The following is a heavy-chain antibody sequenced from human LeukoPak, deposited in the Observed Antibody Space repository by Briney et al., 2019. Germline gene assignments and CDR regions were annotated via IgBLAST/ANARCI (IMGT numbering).Heavy chain of an antibody. D-gene: IGHD3-10*02. Sequence: GGSLRLSCAASGFTFSSCAMSWVRQAPGKGLEWVSYISSSGSTIYYADSVKGRFTISRDNAKNSLYLQMNSLRAEDTAVYYCAELGITMIGGVWGKGTTVTVSS. J-gene: IGHJ6*04. V-gene: IGHV3-48*03. CDR1: GFTFSSCA. CDR3: AELGITMIGGV. CDR2: ISSSGSTI.